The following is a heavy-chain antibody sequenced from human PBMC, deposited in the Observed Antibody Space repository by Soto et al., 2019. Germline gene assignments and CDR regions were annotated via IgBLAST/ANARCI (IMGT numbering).Heavy chain of an antibody. D-gene: IGHD3-16*01. J-gene: IGHJ6*02. CDR1: GFSLSTSGVG. Sequence: SGPTLVNPTQTLTLTCTFSGFSLSTSGVGVGWIRQPPGKALEWLGIIYWDDDKRYSPSLKSRLTITKDTSKNQVVLTMTNMDPVDTATYYCAHRPGVMTDYYYYGMDVWGQGTTVTVSS. CDR3: AHRPGVMTDYYYYGMDV. CDR2: IYWDDDK. V-gene: IGHV2-5*02.